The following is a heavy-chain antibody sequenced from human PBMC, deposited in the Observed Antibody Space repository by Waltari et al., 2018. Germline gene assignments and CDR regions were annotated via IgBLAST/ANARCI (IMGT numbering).Heavy chain of an antibody. Sequence: QVTLKESGPVLVKPTETLTLTCTVSGFSLSTARMGVSWIRQPPGKALEWLAHIFSNDEKSYSTSLKSRLTISKDTSKSQLVLTMTNMDPVDTATYYCARTIAAAVANWFDPWGQGTLVTVSS. CDR3: ARTIAAAVANWFDP. V-gene: IGHV2-26*01. CDR2: IFSNDEK. D-gene: IGHD6-13*01. CDR1: GFSLSTARMG. J-gene: IGHJ5*02.